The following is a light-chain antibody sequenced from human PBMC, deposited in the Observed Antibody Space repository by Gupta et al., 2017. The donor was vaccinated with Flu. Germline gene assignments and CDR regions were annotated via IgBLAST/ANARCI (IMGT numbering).Light chain of an antibody. CDR1: QSVSSSY. Sequence: EIVLTQSPGTLSLSPGERATSSCRASQSVSSSYLAWYQQKPGQAPKLLIYGASSRATGIPDSFSGSGSGTDFTLTISRLEPEDFAVYYCQQHVSSPGTFGEGTKVEIK. CDR2: GAS. V-gene: IGKV3-20*01. CDR3: QQHVSSPGT. J-gene: IGKJ4*01.